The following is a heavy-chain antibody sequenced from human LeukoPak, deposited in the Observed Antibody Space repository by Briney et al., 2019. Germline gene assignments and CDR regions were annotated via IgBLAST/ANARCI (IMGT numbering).Heavy chain of an antibody. CDR1: GASISATGNSY. J-gene: IGHJ5*02. CDR2: IYHSGNT. V-gene: IGHV4-39*01. D-gene: IGHD2-21*01. Sequence: SETLSLTCAVSGASISATGNSYWGWIRQTPGKGLEFIGSIYHSGNTYYNPSLKSRVTISVVTSNNQFSLKLNSVTAADSAMYFCARLVEGAGSWSYPWGRGTLVTVSS. CDR3: ARLVEGAGSWSYP.